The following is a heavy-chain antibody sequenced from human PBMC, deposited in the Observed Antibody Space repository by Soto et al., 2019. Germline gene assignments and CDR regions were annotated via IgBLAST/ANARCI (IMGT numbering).Heavy chain of an antibody. CDR2: IGTAGDT. J-gene: IGHJ4*02. CDR1: GFTFSGYD. V-gene: IGHV3-13*01. CDR3: ARGPYGSGSPIAPYYFDY. D-gene: IGHD3-10*01. Sequence: PGGSLILSCAASGFTFSGYDVHWVRQATGKGLEWVSAIGTAGDTYYPGSVKGRFTISRENAKNSLYLQMNSLRAGDTAVYYCARGPYGSGSPIAPYYFDYWGQGTLVTVSS.